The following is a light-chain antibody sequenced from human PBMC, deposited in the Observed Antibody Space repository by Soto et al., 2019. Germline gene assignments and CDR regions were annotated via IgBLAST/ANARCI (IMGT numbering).Light chain of an antibody. CDR3: QHYNNLSIT. CDR1: QSVSSN. J-gene: IGKJ5*01. CDR2: GSS. Sequence: EIVMTQSPATLSVSPGERATLSCRASQSVSSNLAWYQQKPVHAPGLLIYGSSTRATGIQARFSGSGSGTEFYLTISILQSEDFAVYYSQHYNNLSITFGQGTRLEIK. V-gene: IGKV3-15*01.